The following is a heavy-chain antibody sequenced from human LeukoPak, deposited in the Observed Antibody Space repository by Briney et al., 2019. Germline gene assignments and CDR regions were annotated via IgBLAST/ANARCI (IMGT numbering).Heavy chain of an antibody. CDR2: INHSGST. D-gene: IGHD6-13*01. J-gene: IGHJ4*02. V-gene: IGHV4-34*01. Sequence: SETLSLTCAVYGGSFSGYYWSWIRQPPGKGLEWIGEINHSGSTNYNPSLKSRVTISVDTSKNQFSLKLSSVTAADTAVYYCARGASWQQLGYWGQGTLVTVPS. CDR3: ARGASWQQLGY. CDR1: GGSFSGYY.